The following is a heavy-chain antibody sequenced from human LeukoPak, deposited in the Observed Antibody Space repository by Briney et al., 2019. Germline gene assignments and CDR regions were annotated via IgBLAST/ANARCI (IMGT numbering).Heavy chain of an antibody. CDR3: ARVVVITTIYDAFDI. D-gene: IGHD3-22*01. CDR2: IYSGGST. CDR1: GLTASHNV. V-gene: IGHV3-66*02. Sequence: GGSLRLSCAASGLTASHNVNNAMSWVRHAPGKGLEWVSVIYSGGSTYYADSVKGRFTISRDNSKNTLYLQMNSLRAEDTAVYYCARVVVITTIYDAFDIWGQGTMVTVSS. J-gene: IGHJ3*02.